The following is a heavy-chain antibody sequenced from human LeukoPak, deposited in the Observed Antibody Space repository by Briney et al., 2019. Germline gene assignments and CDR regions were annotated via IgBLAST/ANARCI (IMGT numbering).Heavy chain of an antibody. D-gene: IGHD6-19*01. CDR1: GGSISSYY. CDR2: IYYSGST. J-gene: IGHJ1*01. CDR3: AAYSSGWLRFYFQH. Sequence: SETLSLTCTVSGGSISSYYWSWIRQPPGKGLEWIGYIYYSGSTNYNPSLKSRVTISVDTSKNQFSLKLSSVTAADTAVYYCAAYSSGWLRFYFQHWGQGTLVTVSS. V-gene: IGHV4-59*08.